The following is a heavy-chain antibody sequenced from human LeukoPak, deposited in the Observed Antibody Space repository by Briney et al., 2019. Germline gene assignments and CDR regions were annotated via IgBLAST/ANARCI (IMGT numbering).Heavy chain of an antibody. D-gene: IGHD3-10*01. J-gene: IGHJ4*02. CDR2: INPSGGSA. CDR1: GYTFTRYY. V-gene: IGHV1-46*01. Sequence: GASVKVSCKASGYTFTRYYMHWVRQAPGHGLEWMGIINPSGGSAIYAQKFRGRVTMTRDTSTSTVYMELSSLRSGDTAVYYCARDLVRGDSGYFNYWGQGTLVTVSS. CDR3: ARDLVRGDSGYFNY.